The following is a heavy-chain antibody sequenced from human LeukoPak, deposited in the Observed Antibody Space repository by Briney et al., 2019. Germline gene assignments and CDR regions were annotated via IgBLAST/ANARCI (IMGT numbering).Heavy chain of an antibody. D-gene: IGHD6-25*01. CDR1: GFTFDSYT. V-gene: IGHV3-23*01. J-gene: IGHJ4*02. CDR3: ARGVSGWPYYLDF. CDR2: ITGSGGDS. Sequence: GGSLRLSCAASGFTFDSYTMVXXXXXXXXXXXXXXAITGSGGDSYHADSVKGRFTVSRDNSKNTLFLQINSLRVEDTALYYCARGVSGWPYYLDFWGQGTLVTVSS.